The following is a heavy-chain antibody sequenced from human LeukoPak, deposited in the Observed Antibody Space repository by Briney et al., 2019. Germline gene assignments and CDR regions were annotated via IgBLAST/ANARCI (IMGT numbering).Heavy chain of an antibody. CDR2: ISSDGSNT. V-gene: IGHV3-74*01. CDR3: ASRNFGSSPFDY. CDR1: GFTFNRNW. D-gene: IGHD3-10*01. Sequence: PGRSLRLSCAASGFTFNRNWMHWVRQAPGKGLVWVSRISSDGSNTNYADSVKGRFTVSRDNAKNTLYLQMDSLTAEDTAVYYCASRNFGSSPFDYWGQGTLVTVSS. J-gene: IGHJ4*02.